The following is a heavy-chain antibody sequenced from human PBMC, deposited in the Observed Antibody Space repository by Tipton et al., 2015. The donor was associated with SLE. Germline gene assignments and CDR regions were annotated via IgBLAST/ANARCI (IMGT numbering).Heavy chain of an antibody. CDR2: AYHSRPT. CDR1: GGSFSSYY. V-gene: IGHV4-59*12. D-gene: IGHD6-6*01. Sequence: TLSLTCTVSGGSFSSYYWSWVRQTPGKGLEWIGYAYHSRPTNYNPSLKSRVTISVDTSKNQFSLKLSSVTAADTAVYYCARDGSSSRGDYYYYMDVWGKGTTVTVSS. J-gene: IGHJ6*03. CDR3: ARDGSSSRGDYYYYMDV.